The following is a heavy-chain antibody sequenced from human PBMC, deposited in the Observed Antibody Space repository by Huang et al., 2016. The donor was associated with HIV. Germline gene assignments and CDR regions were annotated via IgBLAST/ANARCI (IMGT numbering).Heavy chain of an antibody. CDR1: GFTFIDFA. J-gene: IGHJ4*02. V-gene: IGHV3-23*01. D-gene: IGHD4-17*01. CDR2: IRGSGHST. Sequence: EVQLLESGGGLVQPGGSLRLSGAASGFTFIDFAMSWARQAPGKGLEWVSAIRGSGHSTYYSDSVKGRFTISRDNSKNTLYLQMNKLRVEDTAVYFCAKDPSSPYGDSYFEQWGQGTLVTVSP. CDR3: AKDPSSPYGDSYFEQ.